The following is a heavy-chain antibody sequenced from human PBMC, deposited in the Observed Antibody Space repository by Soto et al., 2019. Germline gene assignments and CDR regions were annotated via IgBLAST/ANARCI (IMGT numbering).Heavy chain of an antibody. J-gene: IGHJ6*02. Sequence: SETLSLTCTVSGGSISSYYWSWIRQPAGKGLEWIGRIYTSGSTNYNPSLKSRVTMSVDTSKNQFSLKLSSVTAADTAVYYCASLIWFGEFYGMDVWGQGTTVTVSS. V-gene: IGHV4-4*07. D-gene: IGHD3-10*01. CDR1: GGSISSYY. CDR2: IYTSGST. CDR3: ASLIWFGEFYGMDV.